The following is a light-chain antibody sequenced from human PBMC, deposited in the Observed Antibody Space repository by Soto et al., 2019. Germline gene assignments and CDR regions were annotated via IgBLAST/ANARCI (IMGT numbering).Light chain of an antibody. CDR2: DAS. V-gene: IGKV1-5*01. CDR3: QQYNTYST. J-gene: IGKJ1*01. CDR1: QSVSGW. Sequence: DIQMTQSPSTLSASVGDTVTVTCRASQSVSGWLAWYQQKPGEAPKVLIYDASSLESGVPSRFSGSGSGTEFTLTISSLQPDDFATYYCQQYNTYSTFGQGTKVDIK.